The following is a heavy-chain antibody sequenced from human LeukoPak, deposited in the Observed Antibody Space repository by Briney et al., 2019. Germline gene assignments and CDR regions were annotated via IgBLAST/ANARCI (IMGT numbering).Heavy chain of an antibody. V-gene: IGHV1-2*02. Sequence: ASVKVSCKSSGYTFTAYDMHWVRQAPGQGLEWMGWINPNRSGTNYAQKFRGRVTMTRDTSISTAYMELTSLTSADTAIYYCARDRGAGALGDYWGQGNLVTISS. J-gene: IGHJ4*02. CDR3: ARDRGAGALGDY. D-gene: IGHD3-16*01. CDR2: INPNRSGT. CDR1: GYTFTAYD.